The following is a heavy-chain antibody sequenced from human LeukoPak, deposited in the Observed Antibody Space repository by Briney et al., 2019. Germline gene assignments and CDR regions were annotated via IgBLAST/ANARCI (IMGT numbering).Heavy chain of an antibody. J-gene: IGHJ2*01. V-gene: IGHV3-9*01. Sequence: GGSLRLSCAASGFTFSSYWMHWVRQAPGKGLVWVSGISWNRGSVGYADSVKGRFTISRDNAKNSLYLEMNSLRVEDTALYYCARDKLPYGDGDWYFDLWGRGTRVIVSS. CDR2: ISWNRGSV. D-gene: IGHD4-17*01. CDR3: ARDKLPYGDGDWYFDL. CDR1: GFTFSSYW.